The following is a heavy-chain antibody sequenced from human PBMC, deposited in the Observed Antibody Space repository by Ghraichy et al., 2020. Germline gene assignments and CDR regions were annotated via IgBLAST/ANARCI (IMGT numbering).Heavy chain of an antibody. D-gene: IGHD1-26*01. Sequence: GASLRLSCAASGFTFTNHWMNWVRQAPGKGLEWVANIKQDGSEKNYMESVKGRFTISRDNAKNSLYLQMNSLRAEDSAVYYCARALAPGAVDVRGQGTTVTVSS. CDR2: IKQDGSEK. V-gene: IGHV3-7*01. CDR1: GFTFTNHW. CDR3: ARALAPGAVDV. J-gene: IGHJ6*02.